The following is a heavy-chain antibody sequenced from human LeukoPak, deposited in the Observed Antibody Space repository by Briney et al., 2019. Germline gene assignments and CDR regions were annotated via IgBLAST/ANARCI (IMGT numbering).Heavy chain of an antibody. V-gene: IGHV4-39*01. Sequence: KPSETLSLTCTVSSGSISSSSYYWGWIRQPPGKGLEWIGSIYYSGSTYYNPSLKSRVTISVDTSKNQFSLKLSSVTATDTAVYFCARRKSSGWYDAFDCWGQGTLVTVSS. J-gene: IGHJ4*02. CDR1: SGSISSSSYY. D-gene: IGHD6-19*01. CDR2: IYYSGST. CDR3: ARRKSSGWYDAFDC.